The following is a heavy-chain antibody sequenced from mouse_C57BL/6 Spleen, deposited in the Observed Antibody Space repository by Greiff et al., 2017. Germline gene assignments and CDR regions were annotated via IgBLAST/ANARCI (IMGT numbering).Heavy chain of an antibody. D-gene: IGHD1-1*01. Sequence: VQLQQPGAELVMPGASVKLSCKASGYTFTSYWMHWVKQRPGQGLEWIGEIDPSDSYTNYNQKFKGKSTLTVDKSSSTAYMQLSSLTSEDSAVYYCARVDYSAWFAYWGQGTLVTVSA. CDR3: ARVDYSAWFAY. CDR2: IDPSDSYT. V-gene: IGHV1-69*01. J-gene: IGHJ3*01. CDR1: GYTFTSYW.